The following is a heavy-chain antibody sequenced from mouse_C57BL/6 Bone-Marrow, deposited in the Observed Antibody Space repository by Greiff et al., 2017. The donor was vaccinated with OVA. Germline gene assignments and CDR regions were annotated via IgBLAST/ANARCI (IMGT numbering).Heavy chain of an antibody. CDR2: IDPSDSYT. Sequence: VQLQQPGAELVMPGASVKLSCKASGYTFTSYWMHWVKQRPGQGLEWIGEIDPSDSYTNYNQKFKGKSPLTVDKSSSTAYMQLSSLTSEDSAVYYCARTPSYYYGSSWGYFDVWGTGTTVTVSS. D-gene: IGHD1-1*01. CDR1: GYTFTSYW. V-gene: IGHV1-69*01. CDR3: ARTPSYYYGSSWGYFDV. J-gene: IGHJ1*03.